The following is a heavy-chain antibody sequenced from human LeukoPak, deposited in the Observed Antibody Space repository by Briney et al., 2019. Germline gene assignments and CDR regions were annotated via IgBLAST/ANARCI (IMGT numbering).Heavy chain of an antibody. D-gene: IGHD3-10*01. CDR2: IRYDGSNK. V-gene: IGHV3-33*08. CDR1: GFTFSNHG. Sequence: GGSLRLSCAASGFTFSNHGMHWVRQAPGKGLEWVAFIRYDGSNKYYAESVKGRFTVSRDNSKNTLYLQMNSLRAEDTAVYYCARVYYGSGSLHYYYYYMDVWGKGTTVTISS. J-gene: IGHJ6*03. CDR3: ARVYYGSGSLHYYYYYMDV.